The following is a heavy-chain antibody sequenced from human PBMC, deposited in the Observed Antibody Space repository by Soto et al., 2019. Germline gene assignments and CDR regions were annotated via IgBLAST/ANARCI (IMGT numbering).Heavy chain of an antibody. Sequence: SETLSLTCTVSGYSISSGSYWAWIRQPPGKGPEWIASIYHGGTNYNPSLKSRVTISVDTSKNQFSLNLNSVTAADTAVYFCARDRATGAPFDCWGQGSLVTVSS. D-gene: IGHD1-1*01. CDR2: IYHGGT. J-gene: IGHJ4*02. V-gene: IGHV4-38-2*02. CDR3: ARDRATGAPFDC. CDR1: GYSISSGSY.